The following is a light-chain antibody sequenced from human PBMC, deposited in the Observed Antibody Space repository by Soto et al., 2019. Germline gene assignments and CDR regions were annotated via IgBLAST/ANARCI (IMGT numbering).Light chain of an antibody. J-gene: IGLJ2*01. V-gene: IGLV1-47*01. CDR3: TSWDDSLYHVV. CDR2: RNN. Sequence: QSVLTQPPSASGTPGQRVTFSCSGGRSNIGSNYVFWYQQFPGTAPKLLIYRNNQRPSGVPDRFSGSKSGTSASLANSGLRSEDEADYYCTSWDDSLYHVVFGGGTKLTVL. CDR1: RSNIGSNY.